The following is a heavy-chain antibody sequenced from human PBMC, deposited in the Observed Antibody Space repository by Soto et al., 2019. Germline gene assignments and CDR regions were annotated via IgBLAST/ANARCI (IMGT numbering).Heavy chain of an antibody. Sequence: SETLSLTCAVYGGSFSGYYWSWIRQPPGKGLEWIGEINHSGSTNYNPSLKSRVTISVDTSKNQFSLKLSSVTAADTAVYYCARSPYDYIWGSYRHPHFDYWGQGTLVTVSS. J-gene: IGHJ4*02. CDR2: INHSGST. CDR3: ARSPYDYIWGSYRHPHFDY. CDR1: GGSFSGYY. D-gene: IGHD3-16*02. V-gene: IGHV4-34*01.